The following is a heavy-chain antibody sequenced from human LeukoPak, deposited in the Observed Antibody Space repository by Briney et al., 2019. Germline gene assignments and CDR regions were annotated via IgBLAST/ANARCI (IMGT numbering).Heavy chain of an antibody. CDR3: ARATTYDISTGFSDY. CDR1: GFTFSSYG. CDR2: IRYDGSNK. Sequence: GGSLRLSCAASGFTFSSYGMHWVRQAPGKGLEWVAFIRYDGSNKCYADSVKGRFTISRDNAKKSLYLQMNSLRAEDTAVYYCARATTYDISTGFSDYWGQGTLVTVSS. D-gene: IGHD3-9*01. J-gene: IGHJ4*02. V-gene: IGHV3-30*02.